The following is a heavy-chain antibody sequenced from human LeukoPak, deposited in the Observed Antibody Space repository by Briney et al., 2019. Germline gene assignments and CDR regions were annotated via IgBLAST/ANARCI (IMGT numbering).Heavy chain of an antibody. D-gene: IGHD3-16*02. V-gene: IGHV1-69*13. Sequence: SVKVSCKASGGTFSSYAISWVRQAPGQGLEWMGGIIPIFGTANYAQKFQGRVTITADESTSTAYMELSSLRSEDTAVYYCARGPTFGGVIVYTPFDYWGQGTLVTVS. CDR2: IIPIFGTA. J-gene: IGHJ4*02. CDR3: ARGPTFGGVIVYTPFDY. CDR1: GGTFSSYA.